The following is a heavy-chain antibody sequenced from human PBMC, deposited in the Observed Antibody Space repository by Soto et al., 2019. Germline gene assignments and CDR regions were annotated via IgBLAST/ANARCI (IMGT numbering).Heavy chain of an antibody. Sequence: LSLTCTVSGGSISSNYWTWIRQPPGKGLEWIGYVYNSGSTNYNPSLKSRVTISEGTSKSQFSLKVNSMTAADTAVYYCARYRREAVAGYTLDHWGQGILVTVSS. CDR3: ARYRREAVAGYTLDH. V-gene: IGHV4-59*01. D-gene: IGHD6-13*01. CDR2: VYNSGST. CDR1: GGSISSNY. J-gene: IGHJ5*02.